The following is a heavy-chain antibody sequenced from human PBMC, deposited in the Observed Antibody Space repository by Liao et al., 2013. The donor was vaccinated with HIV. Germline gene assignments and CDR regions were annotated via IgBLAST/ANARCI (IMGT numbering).Heavy chain of an antibody. CDR3: ATSQDSVRGPFDF. V-gene: IGHV4-39*07. Sequence: QLQLQESGPGLAKPSETLSLTCTVSGGSISSTGYYWGWIRQPPGRGVEWIGIMYYSGSTNHNPSLKSRVTISVDTSKNQFSLKLSSVTAADTAVYYCATSQDSVRGPFDFWGQGTLVTVSS. CDR1: GGSISSTGYY. D-gene: IGHD2-15*01. J-gene: IGHJ4*02. CDR2: MYYSGST.